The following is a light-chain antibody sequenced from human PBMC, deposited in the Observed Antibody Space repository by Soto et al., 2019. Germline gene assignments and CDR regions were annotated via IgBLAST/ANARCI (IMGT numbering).Light chain of an antibody. CDR3: HQYGSAITWT. V-gene: IGKV3-20*01. J-gene: IGKJ1*01. CDR1: QSVTSNY. CDR2: AAS. Sequence: VLTQSPGTVSLYPGERATLSCRASQSVTSNYLAWYQQKPGQAPRLLIYAASSRATGIPDRFSGSGSGTDFTLSSRSLEPEDFAVYYCHQYGSAITWTVGQGTKGEIK.